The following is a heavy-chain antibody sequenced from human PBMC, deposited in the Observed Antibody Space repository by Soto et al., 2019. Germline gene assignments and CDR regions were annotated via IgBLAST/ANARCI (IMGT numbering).Heavy chain of an antibody. CDR2: IWYDGSNK. Sequence: PGGSLRLSCAASGFTFSSYGMHWVRQAPGKGLEWVAVIWYDGSNKYYADSVKGRFTISRDNSKNTLYLQMNSLRAEDTAVYYCARDYYYDSSGYIYYYYYYGMDVWGQGTTVTVSS. D-gene: IGHD3-22*01. J-gene: IGHJ6*02. CDR3: ARDYYYDSSGYIYYYYYYGMDV. V-gene: IGHV3-33*01. CDR1: GFTFSSYG.